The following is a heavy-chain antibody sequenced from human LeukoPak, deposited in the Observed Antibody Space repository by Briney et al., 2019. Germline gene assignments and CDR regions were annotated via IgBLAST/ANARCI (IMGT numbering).Heavy chain of an antibody. CDR3: ARDRITLGSFDY. Sequence: GGSLRLSCAASGFTFSSYAMQWVRQAPGKGLEWVAVISYDGSNKYYADSVKGRFTISRDNSKNTLYLQMNSLRAEDTAVYYCARDRITLGSFDYWGQGTLVTVSS. CDR2: ISYDGSNK. V-gene: IGHV3-30-3*01. CDR1: GFTFSSYA. J-gene: IGHJ4*02. D-gene: IGHD3-10*01.